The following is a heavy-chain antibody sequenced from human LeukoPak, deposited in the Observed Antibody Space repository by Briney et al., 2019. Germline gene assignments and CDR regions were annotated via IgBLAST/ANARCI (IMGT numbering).Heavy chain of an antibody. J-gene: IGHJ5*02. Sequence: SETLSLTCTVSGGSISSYYWSWIRQPPGKGLEWIGYIYYSGSTNYNPSLKSRVTISVDTSKNQFSLKLSSVTAADTAVYYCARALVVPAAIKTPGGWFDPWGQGTLVTVSS. CDR3: ARALVVPAAIKTPGGWFDP. V-gene: IGHV4-59*01. D-gene: IGHD2-2*01. CDR2: IYYSGST. CDR1: GGSISSYY.